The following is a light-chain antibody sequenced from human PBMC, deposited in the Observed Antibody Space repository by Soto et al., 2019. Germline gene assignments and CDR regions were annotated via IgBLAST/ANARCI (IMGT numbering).Light chain of an antibody. CDR2: GAS. CDR3: QQYGSSPWT. CDR1: QSVRSTY. J-gene: IGKJ1*01. Sequence: EIVLTQSPGTLPLSPGERATLSCRASQSVRSTYLAWYQHKPGQAPRLLIYGASSRATGIPDRFSGSGSETDFTLTISRLEPEDFAVYYCQQYGSSPWTFGQGTKVDIK. V-gene: IGKV3-20*01.